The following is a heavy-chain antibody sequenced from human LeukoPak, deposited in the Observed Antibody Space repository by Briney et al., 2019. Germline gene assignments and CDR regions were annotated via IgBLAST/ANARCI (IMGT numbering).Heavy chain of an antibody. CDR3: AKVGDGYNEPFDY. V-gene: IGHV3-74*01. CDR2: INSDGSST. Sequence: GGSLRLSCAASGFTFSSYWMHWVRQAPGKGLVWVSRINSDGSSTSYADSVKGRFTISRDNAKNTLYLQMNSLRAEDTAVYYCAKVGDGYNEPFDYWGQGTLVTVSS. D-gene: IGHD5-24*01. CDR1: GFTFSSYW. J-gene: IGHJ4*02.